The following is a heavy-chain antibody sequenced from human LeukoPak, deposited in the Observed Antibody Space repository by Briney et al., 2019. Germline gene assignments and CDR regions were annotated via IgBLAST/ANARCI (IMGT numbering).Heavy chain of an antibody. CDR3: AKDSYSSGYYYTADFDY. J-gene: IGHJ4*02. D-gene: IGHD3-22*01. CDR2: VSGSGGST. CDR1: GFTFSSYA. Sequence: GGSLRLSCAASGFTFSSYAMSWVRQAPGKGLEWVSSVSGSGGSTYYADSVKGRFTISRDSSKNTLFLQMNSLRAEDTAVYYCAKDSYSSGYYYTADFDYWGQGTLVTVSS. V-gene: IGHV3-23*01.